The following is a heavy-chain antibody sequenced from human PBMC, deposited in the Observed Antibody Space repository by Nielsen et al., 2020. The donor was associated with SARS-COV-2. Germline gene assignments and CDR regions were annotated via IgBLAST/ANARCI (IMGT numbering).Heavy chain of an antibody. V-gene: IGHV3-33*08. CDR1: GFTFSSYG. CDR3: ARGRDKYYDSSGYFNDGFDI. Sequence: GGSLRLSCAASGFTFSSYGMHWVRQAPGKGLEWVAVIWFDGNKEYYEDSVKGRFTISGDISKNTLYLQMNSLRAEDTAVYYCARGRDKYYDSSGYFNDGFDIWGQGTMVTVSS. J-gene: IGHJ3*02. D-gene: IGHD3-22*01. CDR2: IWFDGNKE.